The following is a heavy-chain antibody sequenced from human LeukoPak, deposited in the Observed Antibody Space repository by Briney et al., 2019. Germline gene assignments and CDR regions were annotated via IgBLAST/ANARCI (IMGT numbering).Heavy chain of an antibody. CDR3: ARWYYGDFKSVYFDY. J-gene: IGHJ4*02. D-gene: IGHD4-17*01. CDR2: INHSGST. V-gene: IGHV4-34*01. Sequence: SETLSLTCAVYGGSFSGYYWSWIRQPPGKGLEWIGEINHSGSTNYNPSLKSRVTISVDTSKNQFSLKLSSVTAADTAVYYCARWYYGDFKSVYFDYWGQGTLVTVSS. CDR1: GGSFSGYY.